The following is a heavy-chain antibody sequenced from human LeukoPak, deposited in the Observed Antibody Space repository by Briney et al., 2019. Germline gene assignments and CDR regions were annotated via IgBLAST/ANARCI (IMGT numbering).Heavy chain of an antibody. Sequence: ASVKVSCKASGYTFTGYYMHWVRQAPGQGLEWMGWINPNSGGTNYAQKFQGRVTMTRDTSISTAYMELSRLRSDDTAVYYCARGGALHYDFWSGYLPPFMDVWGKGTTVTVFS. D-gene: IGHD3-3*01. CDR2: INPNSGGT. CDR3: ARGGALHYDFWSGYLPPFMDV. V-gene: IGHV1-2*02. J-gene: IGHJ6*03. CDR1: GYTFTGYY.